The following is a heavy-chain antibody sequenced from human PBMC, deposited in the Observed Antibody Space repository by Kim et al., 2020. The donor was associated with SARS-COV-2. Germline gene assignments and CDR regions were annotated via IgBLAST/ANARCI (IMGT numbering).Heavy chain of an antibody. CDR2: VGSSGDPT. CDR3: AKIQGYSSGFPIDY. Sequence: GGSLRLSCAASGFTFSNSAMSWVRQAPGKGLEWVSTVGSSGDPTYYTDSVKGRFTISRDNSKDTLHLQMNSLRAEDTAIYYCAKIQGYSSGFPIDYWGQGTLVTVS. V-gene: IGHV3-23*01. CDR1: GFTFSNSA. J-gene: IGHJ4*02. D-gene: IGHD3-10*01.